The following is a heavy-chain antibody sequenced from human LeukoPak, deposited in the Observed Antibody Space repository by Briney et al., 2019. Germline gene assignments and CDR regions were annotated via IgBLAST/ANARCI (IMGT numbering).Heavy chain of an antibody. CDR1: GFTFSIYA. V-gene: IGHV3-64*01. CDR2: ISDEGGST. D-gene: IGHD6-19*01. J-gene: IGHJ4*02. CDR3: ARVDSTGWDDAFDY. Sequence: GGSLRLSCTASGFTFSIYAMHLVRQAPGKGLEYVSGISDEGGSTYYAKSVRGRFTISRDNSKNTLYLQMGSLRADDMAVYYCARVDSTGWDDAFDYWGQGTLVTVSS.